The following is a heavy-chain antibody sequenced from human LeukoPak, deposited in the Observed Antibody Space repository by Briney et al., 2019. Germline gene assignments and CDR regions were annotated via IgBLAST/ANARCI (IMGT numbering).Heavy chain of an antibody. V-gene: IGHV3-33*01. CDR1: GFTFSSYG. CDR3: ARDPGFGELVTYYFDY. D-gene: IGHD3-10*01. Sequence: GGSLRLSCAASGFTFSSYGMHWDRQAPGRGLEWVAIIWYDGSNKYYADFVKGRFTISRDNSKNTLYLQMNSLRAEDTAVYYCARDPGFGELVTYYFDYWGQGTLVTVSS. CDR2: IWYDGSNK. J-gene: IGHJ4*02.